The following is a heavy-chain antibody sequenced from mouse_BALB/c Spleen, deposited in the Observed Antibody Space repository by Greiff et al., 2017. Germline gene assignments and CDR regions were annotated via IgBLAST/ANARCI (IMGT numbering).Heavy chain of an antibody. CDR2: ISSGGSYT. Sequence: EVKLVESGGGLVKPGGSLKLSCAASGFTFSSYAMSWVRQSPEKRLEWVAEISSGGSYTYYPDTVTGRFTISRDNAKNTLYLEMSSLRSEDTAMYYCARDRLDYWGQGTTLTVSS. J-gene: IGHJ2*01. CDR3: ARDRLDY. D-gene: IGHD2-14*01. CDR1: GFTFSSYA. V-gene: IGHV5-9-4*01.